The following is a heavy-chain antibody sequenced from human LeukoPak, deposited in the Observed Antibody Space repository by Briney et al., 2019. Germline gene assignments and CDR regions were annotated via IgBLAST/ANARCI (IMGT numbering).Heavy chain of an antibody. CDR2: ISSSSSYI. Sequence: GSPRLSCAASGFTFSSYNMNWVRQAPGEGLEWVSSISSSSSYIYYADSVKGRFTISRDNAKNSLYLQMISLRAEDTALYYCAKGQAMASNWGQGTLVTVSP. CDR1: GFTFSSYN. CDR3: AKGQAMASN. D-gene: IGHD2-8*01. J-gene: IGHJ4*02. V-gene: IGHV3-21*04.